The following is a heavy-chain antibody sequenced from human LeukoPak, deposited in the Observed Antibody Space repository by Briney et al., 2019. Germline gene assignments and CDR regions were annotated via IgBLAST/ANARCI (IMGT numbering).Heavy chain of an antibody. V-gene: IGHV4-30-4*01. Sequence: PSETLSLTCTVSGGSISSGDYYWSWIRQPPGKGLEWLGYIYYSGSTYYNPSLKSRVTISVDTSKNQFSLKLSSVTAADTAVYYCAREPRRTAFDNWGQGTMVTVSS. J-gene: IGHJ3*02. CDR1: GGSISSGDYY. CDR3: AREPRRTAFDN. CDR2: IYYSGST.